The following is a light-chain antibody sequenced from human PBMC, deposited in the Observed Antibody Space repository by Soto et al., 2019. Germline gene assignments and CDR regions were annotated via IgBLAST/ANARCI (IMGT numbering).Light chain of an antibody. V-gene: IGKV3-20*01. CDR3: QQYGSSSWT. CDR1: QSVSSSY. J-gene: IGKJ1*01. CDR2: AAS. Sequence: EIVLTQSPATLSLSPGERATLSCTASQSVSSSYLAWYQQKPGQAPRLLIYAASSRATGIPDRFSGSGSGTDFTLTISRLEPEDFAVYYCQQYGSSSWTFGQGTKVDIK.